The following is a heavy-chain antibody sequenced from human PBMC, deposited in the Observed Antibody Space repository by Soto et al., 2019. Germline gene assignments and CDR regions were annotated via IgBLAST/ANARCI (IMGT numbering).Heavy chain of an antibody. Sequence: EVQLLESGGGLVQPGGSLRLSCAASGFTFSSYAMSWVRQAPGKGLEWVSAISGSGGSTYYADSVKGRFTISRDNSKSTLYLQMNSLRAEDTAVYYCANLGQYYDFWSGTDLDFDYWGQGTLVTVSS. CDR3: ANLGQYYDFWSGTDLDFDY. J-gene: IGHJ4*02. D-gene: IGHD3-3*01. CDR2: ISGSGGST. CDR1: GFTFSSYA. V-gene: IGHV3-23*01.